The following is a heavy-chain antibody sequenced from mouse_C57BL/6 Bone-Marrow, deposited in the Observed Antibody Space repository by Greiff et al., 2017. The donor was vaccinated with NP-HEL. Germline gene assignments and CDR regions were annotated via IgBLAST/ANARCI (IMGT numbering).Heavy chain of an antibody. V-gene: IGHV1-81*01. Sequence: VQLQQSGAELARPGASVRLSCKASGYTFTSYGISWVKQRTGQGLEWIGEIYPRSGNTYYNEKFKGKATLTADKSSSTAYMELRSLTSEDSAVYFCARNSKGYYYAMDYWGQGTSVTVSS. CDR1: GYTFTSYG. J-gene: IGHJ4*01. CDR2: IYPRSGNT. CDR3: ARNSKGYYYAMDY. D-gene: IGHD2-5*01.